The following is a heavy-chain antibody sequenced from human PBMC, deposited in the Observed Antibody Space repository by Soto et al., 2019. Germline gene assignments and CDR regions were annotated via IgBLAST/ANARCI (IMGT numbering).Heavy chain of an antibody. CDR1: GFSVSSNY. D-gene: IGHD5-12*01. CDR2: IYINGST. V-gene: IGHV3-53*01. Sequence: GGSLRLSCAASGFSVSSNYMSWVRQAPGEGLEWVAIIYINGSTDYADSVQGRFSVSRDIYKNTLFLQMNNLRAEDTAVYFCSGDPRGYDEGDWYHGLDVWGQGTTLTV. J-gene: IGHJ6*02. CDR3: SGDPRGYDEGDWYHGLDV.